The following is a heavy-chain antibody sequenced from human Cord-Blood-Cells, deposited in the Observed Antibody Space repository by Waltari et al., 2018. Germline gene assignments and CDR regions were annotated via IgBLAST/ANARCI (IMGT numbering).Heavy chain of an antibody. D-gene: IGHD6-13*01. Sequence: QVQLVQSGAEVKKPGASVKVSCKASGYTFTGYYMHWVRQAPGQGLEWMGWINPNSGGTNYAQKIQGRVTMTRDTSISTAYMELSRLRSDDTAVYYCARADSSSWYYFDYWGQGTLVTVSS. CDR2: INPNSGGT. J-gene: IGHJ4*02. V-gene: IGHV1-2*02. CDR1: GYTFTGYY. CDR3: ARADSSSWYYFDY.